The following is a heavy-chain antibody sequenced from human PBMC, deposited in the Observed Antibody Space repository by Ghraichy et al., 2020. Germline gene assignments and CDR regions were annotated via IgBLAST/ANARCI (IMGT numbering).Heavy chain of an antibody. CDR3: ARGAGRGWYGLGAFDM. D-gene: IGHD6-19*01. CDR1: GFTFSSYW. CDR2: INSDGRST. V-gene: IGHV3-74*01. Sequence: LSLTCAASGFTFSSYWMHWVRQVPGKGLVWVSRINSDGRSTNYADSVKGRFTISRDNAKNTLYLQMNSLRAEDTAVYYCARGAGRGWYGLGAFDMWGLGTMVTVPS. J-gene: IGHJ3*02.